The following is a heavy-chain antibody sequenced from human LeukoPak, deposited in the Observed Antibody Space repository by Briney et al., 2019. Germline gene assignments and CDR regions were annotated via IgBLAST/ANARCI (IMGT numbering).Heavy chain of an antibody. CDR1: GFTFSGSA. CDR2: IRSKGNSYAT. D-gene: IGHD1-26*01. J-gene: IGHJ6*03. V-gene: IGHV3-73*01. CDR3: TSCSSIVGVPSYYYYMDV. Sequence: PGGSLRLSCAASGFTFSGSAMNWVRQASGKGLEWVGRIRSKGNSYATAYAASVKGRFTISRDDSKNKASLQTTSLKTGNTAVYYCTSCSSIVGVPSYYYYMDVWGKGTTVTVSS.